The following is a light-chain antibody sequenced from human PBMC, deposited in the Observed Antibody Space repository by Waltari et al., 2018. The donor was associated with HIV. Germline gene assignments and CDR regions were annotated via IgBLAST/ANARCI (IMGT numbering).Light chain of an antibody. Sequence: QSALTQPPSASGSPGQSVTISCTGTSSDVGGYKFVSWYQQHPGKAPRLLIYEISQRPSGVPDRFSRSKSGNTASLTVSGLQAEDEADYYCSSYAGTINFVIFGGGTKLTVL. CDR2: EIS. J-gene: IGLJ2*01. CDR3: SSYAGTINFVI. V-gene: IGLV2-8*01. CDR1: SSDVGGYKF.